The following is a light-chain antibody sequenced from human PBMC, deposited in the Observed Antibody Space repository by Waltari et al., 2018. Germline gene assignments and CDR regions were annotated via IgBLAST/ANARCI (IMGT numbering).Light chain of an antibody. V-gene: IGLV1-44*01. CDR2: SNN. Sequence: QSVLTQPPSASGTPGQRVTISCSGSSSNIGSNTVNWYQQLPGTAPKLLIYSNNQRPSGVPGRFSGSKSGTSASLAISGLQSEDEADYYCAAWDDSLNGLWVFGGGTKLTGL. J-gene: IGLJ3*02. CDR3: AAWDDSLNGLWV. CDR1: SSNIGSNT.